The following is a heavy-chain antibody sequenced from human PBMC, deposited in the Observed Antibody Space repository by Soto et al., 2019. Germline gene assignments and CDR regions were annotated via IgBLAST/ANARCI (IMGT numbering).Heavy chain of an antibody. V-gene: IGHV4-59*01. CDR1: GGSISSYY. Sequence: SETLSLTCTVSGGSISSYYWSWIRQPPGKGLEWIGYIYYSGSTNYNPSLKSRVTISVDTSKNQFSLKLSSVTAADTAVYYCARVYGSGSYFAYWGQGTLVTVSS. CDR2: IYYSGST. D-gene: IGHD3-10*01. CDR3: ARVYGSGSYFAY. J-gene: IGHJ4*02.